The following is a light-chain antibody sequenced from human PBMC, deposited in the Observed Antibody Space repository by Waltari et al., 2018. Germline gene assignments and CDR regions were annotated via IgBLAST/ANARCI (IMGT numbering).Light chain of an antibody. CDR3: VQGSHWPPVYT. J-gene: IGKJ2*01. CDR2: KVS. Sequence: DVVLTQSPLSLPVTLGQPASISCRSSQSLVYSDGNTYMNWFQQRPGQSPRRLIYKVSNRDSGGTDRFSGSWSGTEIKLRNSPVGAEDIAVYYCVQGSHWPPVYTFGQGTKLEIK. V-gene: IGKV2-30*01. CDR1: QSLVYSDGNTY.